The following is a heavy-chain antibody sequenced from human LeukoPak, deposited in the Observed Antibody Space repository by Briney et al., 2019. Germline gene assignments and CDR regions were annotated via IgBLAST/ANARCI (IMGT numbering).Heavy chain of an antibody. CDR3: AKVPYSSSWYEDWYFDL. Sequence: GGSLRLSCAASGITFSGSGMSWVRQAPGKGLEWVSTISGSGSNTHYADSVKGRFTISRDNYKDTLYMQMNSLRVEDTAVYYCAKVPYSSSWYEDWYFDLWGRGTLVTVSS. CDR2: ISGSGSNT. J-gene: IGHJ2*01. CDR1: GITFSGSG. D-gene: IGHD6-13*01. V-gene: IGHV3-23*01.